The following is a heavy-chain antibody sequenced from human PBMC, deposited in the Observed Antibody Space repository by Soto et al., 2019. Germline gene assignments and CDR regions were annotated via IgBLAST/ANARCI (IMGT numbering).Heavy chain of an antibody. Sequence: PGGSLRLSCAASGFTFSAYSMNWVRQAPGKGLEWVAAISGSSSDIFYADSVKGRFTISRDNAKNSLFLQMSSLRAEDTAVYYCARGPLLVPAAASWGQGTLVTVSS. CDR2: ISGSSSDI. D-gene: IGHD2-2*01. CDR3: ARGPLLVPAAAS. CDR1: GFTFSAYS. V-gene: IGHV3-21*01. J-gene: IGHJ5*02.